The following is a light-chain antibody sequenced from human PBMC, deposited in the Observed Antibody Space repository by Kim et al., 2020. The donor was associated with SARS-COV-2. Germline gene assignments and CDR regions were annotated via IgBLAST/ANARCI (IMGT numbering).Light chain of an antibody. CDR1: QIISTY. CDR2: AAS. CDR3: QQSYSTPLHS. J-gene: IGKJ2*03. V-gene: IGKV1-39*01. Sequence: ASVGDRVTIACRASQIISTYLNGYQQNPGKAPQLLIYAASSLQSGVPSRFSGSGSGTNLTLTISSLQPDDFATYYCQQSYSTPLHSFGQGTKLEI.